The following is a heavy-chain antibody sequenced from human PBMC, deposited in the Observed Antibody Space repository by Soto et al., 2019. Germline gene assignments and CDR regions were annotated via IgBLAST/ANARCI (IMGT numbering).Heavy chain of an antibody. D-gene: IGHD3-3*01. J-gene: IGHJ4*02. V-gene: IGHV3-20*04. CDR2: INWNGATI. CDR3: ARSNYYDDYWSPYDY. CDR1: GFTFDDFG. Sequence: EVQLVESGGGVVRPGGSLRLSCAASGFTFDDFGMSWVREAPGKGLEWVAGINWNGATIGYVDSVKGRFTISRDNAKNSLYLQMSSLRAEDTALYYCARSNYYDDYWSPYDYWGQGTLVTVPS.